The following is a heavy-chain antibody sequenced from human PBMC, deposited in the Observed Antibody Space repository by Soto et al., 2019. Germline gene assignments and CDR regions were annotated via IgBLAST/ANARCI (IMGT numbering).Heavy chain of an antibody. J-gene: IGHJ6*02. Sequence: SETLSLTCAVSREYFSTYYWNWIRQSPGKGLEWIGEINHIGRNNYNPSLKSRVTMSVDTSKNQFSLKLSSVTAADTAVYYCVRGHVIRLGELSLYYPRVPWGYYYGMDVWGQGTTVTVSS. CDR1: REYFSTYY. D-gene: IGHD3-16*02. V-gene: IGHV4-34*01. CDR3: VRGHVIRLGELSLYYPRVPWGYYYGMDV. CDR2: INHIGRN.